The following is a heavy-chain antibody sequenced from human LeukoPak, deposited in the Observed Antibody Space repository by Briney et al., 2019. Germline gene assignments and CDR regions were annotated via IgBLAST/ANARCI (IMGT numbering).Heavy chain of an antibody. J-gene: IGHJ4*02. CDR2: IKKDDGSEK. CDR3: VRDFVYSTG. V-gene: IGHV3-7*03. D-gene: IGHD2-8*02. CDR1: GFSFSGYW. Sequence: GGSLRLSCAASGFSFSGYWMSWVRQAPGKGLEWVANIKKDDGSEKYYADSVKGRFTISRDNAKNLLYLQMNSLRVEDTAVYYCVRDFVYSTGWGLGTLVTVSS.